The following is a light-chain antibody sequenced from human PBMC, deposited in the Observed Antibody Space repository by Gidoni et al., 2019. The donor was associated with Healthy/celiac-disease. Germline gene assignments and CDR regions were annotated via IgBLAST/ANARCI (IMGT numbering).Light chain of an antibody. CDR1: SSNIGSNY. CDR3: AAWDDSLSGWV. V-gene: IGLV1-47*01. J-gene: IGLJ3*02. CDR2: RNN. Sequence: SVRINPPSASGTHGQRVTLSCSGSSSNIGSNYVSWYQQLPGTAPKLPIYRNNQRPSGVPDLFSGSKSGTSASLAISGLRSEDEADYYCAAWDDSLSGWVFGGGTKLTVL.